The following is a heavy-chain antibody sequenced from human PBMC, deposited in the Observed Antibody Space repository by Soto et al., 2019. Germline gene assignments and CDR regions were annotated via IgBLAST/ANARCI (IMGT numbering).Heavy chain of an antibody. CDR3: ARDPELQLWPLGAFDI. V-gene: IGHV1-69*13. CDR1: GGTFSSYA. Sequence: LVKVSCKASGGTFSSYAISWVRQAPGQGLEWMGGIIPIFGTANYAQKFQGRVTITADESTSTAYMELSSLRSEDTAVYYCARDPELQLWPLGAFDIWGQGTMVTVSS. CDR2: IIPIFGTA. J-gene: IGHJ3*02. D-gene: IGHD5-18*01.